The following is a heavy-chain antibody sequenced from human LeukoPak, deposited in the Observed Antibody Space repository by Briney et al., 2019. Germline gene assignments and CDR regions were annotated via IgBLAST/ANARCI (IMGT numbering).Heavy chain of an antibody. Sequence: RTSETLSLTCAVYGGSFSGYYWSWVRQPPGKGLEWIGEINHSGSTNYNPSLKSRVTISVDTSKNQFSLKLSSVTAADTAVYYCARRYYDFWSGYYSNIDYWGQGTLVTVSS. D-gene: IGHD3-3*01. V-gene: IGHV4-34*01. J-gene: IGHJ4*02. CDR1: GGSFSGYY. CDR2: INHSGST. CDR3: ARRYYDFWSGYYSNIDY.